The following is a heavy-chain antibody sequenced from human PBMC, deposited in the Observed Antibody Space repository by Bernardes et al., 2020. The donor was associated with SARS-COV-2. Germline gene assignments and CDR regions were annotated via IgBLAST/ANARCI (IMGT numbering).Heavy chain of an antibody. CDR3: ARDGAHYYDSSGSFDY. V-gene: IGHV3-7*03. D-gene: IGHD3-22*01. J-gene: IGHJ4*02. CDR1: GFTFSSYW. Sequence: GGSLRLSYAASGFTFSSYWMSWVRQAPGKGLEWVANIKQDGSEKYYVDSVKGRFTISRDNAKNSLYLQMNSLRAEDTAVYYCARDGAHYYDSSGSFDYWGQGTLVTVSS. CDR2: IKQDGSEK.